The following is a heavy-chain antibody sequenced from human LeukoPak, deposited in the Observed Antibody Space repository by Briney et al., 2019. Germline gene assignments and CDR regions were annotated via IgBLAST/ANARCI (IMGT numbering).Heavy chain of an antibody. V-gene: IGHV4-59*08. D-gene: IGHD1-7*01. CDR1: GGSIRNNY. J-gene: IGHJ4*02. Sequence: SETLSLTCTVAGGSIRNNYWSWIRQPPGKGLEGIGYVYHSGTTTYTPSLTSRVTISLDTSKNQFSLTLTSVTAADTAMYYCARGNYLTFDFWGQGTLVSVSS. CDR2: VYHSGTT. CDR3: ARGNYLTFDF.